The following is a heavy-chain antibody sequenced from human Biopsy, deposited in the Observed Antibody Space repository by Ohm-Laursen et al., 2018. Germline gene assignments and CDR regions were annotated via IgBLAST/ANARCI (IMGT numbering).Heavy chain of an antibody. CDR3: ALAAAQTVTHFDY. CDR2: ITADNT. D-gene: IGHD4-17*01. J-gene: IGHJ4*02. Sequence: GASVKVSCKASGYTFYSYGITWVRQAPGQGLEWMGWITADNTNSAQKFQGRLTMTTDISTSTAYMDLKGLRSDDTAVYYCALAAAQTVTHFDYWGQGTLVTVSS. CDR1: GYTFYSYG. V-gene: IGHV1-18*01.